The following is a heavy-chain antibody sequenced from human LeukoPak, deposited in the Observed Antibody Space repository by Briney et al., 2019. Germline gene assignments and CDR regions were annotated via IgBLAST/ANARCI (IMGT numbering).Heavy chain of an antibody. CDR3: ARLGWATAPLDY. Sequence: PGGSLRLSCAASGFTFSDYYMSWSRQAPGKGLEWVSYISSSSSYTNYADSVKGRFTISRDNAKNSLYLQMNSLRAEDTAVYYCARLGWATAPLDYWGQGTLVTVSS. J-gene: IGHJ4*02. CDR1: GFTFSDYY. V-gene: IGHV3-11*06. CDR2: ISSSSSYT. D-gene: IGHD5-12*01.